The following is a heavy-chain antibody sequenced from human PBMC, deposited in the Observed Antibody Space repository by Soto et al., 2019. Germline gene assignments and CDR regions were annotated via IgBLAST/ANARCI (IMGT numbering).Heavy chain of an antibody. CDR2: IYYSGST. V-gene: IGHV4-30-4*01. D-gene: IGHD5-18*01. CDR1: GGSISSGDYY. J-gene: IGHJ5*02. CDR3: ASSRGYSYGPTRNWFDP. Sequence: SETLSLTCTVSGGSISSGDYYWSWIRQPPGKGLEWIGYIYYSGSTYYNPSLKSRVTISVDTSKNQFSLKLSSVTAADTAVYYCASSRGYSYGPTRNWFDPWGQGTLVNV.